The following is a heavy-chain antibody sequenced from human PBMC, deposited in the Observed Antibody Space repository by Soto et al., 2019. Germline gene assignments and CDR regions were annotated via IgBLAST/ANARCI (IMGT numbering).Heavy chain of an antibody. Sequence: QVQLVESGGGVVQPGRSLRLSCAASGFTFSSYGMHWVRQAPGKGLEWVAVIWYDGSNKYYADSVKGRFTISRDNSKNTLYLQMNSLRAEDTAVYYCARGRHSSSWSYYYYYGMDVWGHGTTVTVSS. V-gene: IGHV3-33*01. CDR3: ARGRHSSSWSYYYYYGMDV. CDR2: IWYDGSNK. J-gene: IGHJ6*02. CDR1: GFTFSSYG. D-gene: IGHD6-13*01.